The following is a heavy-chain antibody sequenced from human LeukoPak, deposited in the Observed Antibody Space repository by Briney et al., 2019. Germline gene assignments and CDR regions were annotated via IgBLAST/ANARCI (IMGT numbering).Heavy chain of an antibody. D-gene: IGHD6-6*01. CDR2: INPNSGGT. J-gene: IGHJ4*02. Sequence: ASVKVSCKASGFTFTGYYMHWVRQAPGQGLEWMGRINPNSGGTNYAQKFQGRVTMTRDPSISTAYMGRSRLRSEDTAVYFCARPYSSSDPFDYWGEGTLVTASS. V-gene: IGHV1-2*06. CDR3: ARPYSSSDPFDY. CDR1: GFTFTGYY.